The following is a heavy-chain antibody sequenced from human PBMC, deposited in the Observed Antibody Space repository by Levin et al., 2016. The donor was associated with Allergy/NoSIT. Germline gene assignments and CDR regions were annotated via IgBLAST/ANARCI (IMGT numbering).Heavy chain of an antibody. D-gene: IGHD3-22*01. CDR2: ISGSGGST. V-gene: IGHV3-23*01. Sequence: WIRQPPGKGLEWVSAISGSGGSTYYADSVKGRFTISRDNSKNTLYLQMNSLRAEDTAVYYCAKDRGYYDDYDAFDIWGQGTMVTVSS. CDR3: AKDRGYYDDYDAFDI. J-gene: IGHJ3*02.